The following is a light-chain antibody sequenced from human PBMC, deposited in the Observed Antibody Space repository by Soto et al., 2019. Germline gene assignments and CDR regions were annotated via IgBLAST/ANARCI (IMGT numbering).Light chain of an antibody. V-gene: IGLV2-14*01. J-gene: IGLJ2*01. CDR3: SSYTGDTPIL. Sequence: QSALTQPASVSGSPGQSITLSCTGTSRDVGAYNFVSWYQQYPGKAPKLILYEVSNRPSGVSSRFSGSKSGNTASLTISGLQPEDEADYYCSSYTGDTPILLGGGTKLTVL. CDR2: EVS. CDR1: SRDVGAYNF.